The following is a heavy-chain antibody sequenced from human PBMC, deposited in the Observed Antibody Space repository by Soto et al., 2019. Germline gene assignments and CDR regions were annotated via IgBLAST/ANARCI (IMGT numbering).Heavy chain of an antibody. CDR3: AKDPKYSGSSNYFDY. Sequence: VQLQQWGAGLLKPSETLSLTCAVYGGSFSGYYWSWIRQPPGKGLEWVSAISGSGGSTYYADSVKGRFTISRDNSKNTLYLQMNSLRAEDTAVYYCAKDPKYSGSSNYFDYWGQGTLVTVSS. CDR1: GGSFSGYY. CDR2: ISGSGGST. J-gene: IGHJ4*02. V-gene: IGHV3-23*01. D-gene: IGHD1-26*01.